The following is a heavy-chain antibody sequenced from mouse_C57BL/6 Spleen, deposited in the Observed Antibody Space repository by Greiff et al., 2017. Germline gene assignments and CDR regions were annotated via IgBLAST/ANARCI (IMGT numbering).Heavy chain of an antibody. D-gene: IGHD4-1*02. Sequence: QVQLQQSDAELVKPGASVKISCKVSGYTFTDHTIHWMKQRPEQGLAWIGYIYPRDGSTKYNEKFKGKATLTADKSSSTAYMQLNSLTSEDSAVYFCARGGQLGPYYYAMDYWGQGTSVTVSS. J-gene: IGHJ4*01. CDR2: IYPRDGST. CDR1: GYTFTDHT. V-gene: IGHV1-78*01. CDR3: ARGGQLGPYYYAMDY.